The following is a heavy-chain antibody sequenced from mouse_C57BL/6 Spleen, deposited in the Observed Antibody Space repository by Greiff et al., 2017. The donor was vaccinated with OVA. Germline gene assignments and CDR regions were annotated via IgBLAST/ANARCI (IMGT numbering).Heavy chain of an antibody. Sequence: VQLQQSGPELVKPGASVKISCKASGYTFTDYYMHWVKQSHGKSLEWIGDINPNNGGTSYNQKFKGKATLTVDKSSSTAYMELRSLTSEDSAVYYSARTDYDGYWGQGPTLTVSS. D-gene: IGHD2-4*01. CDR1: GYTFTDYY. V-gene: IGHV1-26*01. CDR3: ARTDYDGY. CDR2: INPNNGGT. J-gene: IGHJ2*01.